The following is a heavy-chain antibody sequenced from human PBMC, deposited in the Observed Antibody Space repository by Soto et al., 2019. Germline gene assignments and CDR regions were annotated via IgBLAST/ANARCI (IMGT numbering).Heavy chain of an antibody. Sequence: GGSLRLSCATSGFTFSSYWMTWVRQAPGKGLEWVANIKQDGSDKYYVDSVKGRFTISRDNAKNSLYLQMNSLRAEDTAVYYCARVGSFYLLDYYYYYMDVWGKGTTVTVSS. J-gene: IGHJ6*03. V-gene: IGHV3-7*01. CDR3: ARVGSFYLLDYYYYYMDV. D-gene: IGHD2-15*01. CDR1: GFTFSSYW. CDR2: IKQDGSDK.